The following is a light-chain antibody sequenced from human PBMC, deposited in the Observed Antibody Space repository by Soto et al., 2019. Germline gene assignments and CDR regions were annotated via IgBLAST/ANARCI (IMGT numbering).Light chain of an antibody. CDR2: GAS. CDR1: QSVSSSY. CDR3: QQYGSSPRT. J-gene: IGKJ1*01. Sequence: EIVLTQSPGTLSLSPGERATLSCRASQSVSSSYLAWYQQKPGQAPRLLIYGASSRATGIPDRFSGSGSGTYFTVTISSLEPEDFAVYYCQQYGSSPRTFGQGTKVEIK. V-gene: IGKV3-20*01.